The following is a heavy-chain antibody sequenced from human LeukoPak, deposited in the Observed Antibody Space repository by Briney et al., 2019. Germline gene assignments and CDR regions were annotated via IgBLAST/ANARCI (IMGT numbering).Heavy chain of an antibody. D-gene: IGHD6-13*01. CDR3: ARAVQRYSSSWYRLSGYFQH. Sequence: ASVKVSCKASVGTFSSYAISWVRQAPGQGLEWMGGIIPIFGTANYAQKFQGRVTITADKSTSTAYMELSSLRSEDTAVYYCARAVQRYSSSWYRLSGYFQHWGQGTLVTVSS. J-gene: IGHJ1*01. V-gene: IGHV1-69*06. CDR1: VGTFSSYA. CDR2: IIPIFGTA.